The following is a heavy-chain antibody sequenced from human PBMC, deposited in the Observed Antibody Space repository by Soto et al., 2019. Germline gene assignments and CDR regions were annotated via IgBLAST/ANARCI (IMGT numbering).Heavy chain of an antibody. D-gene: IGHD3-10*01. CDR1: GGTFSDSV. CDR3: ARGRDGSNYYFDY. Sequence: ASVKVSCKASGGTFSDSVTSWVRQAPGQGLEWMGGIVPIFGKANLAEKFQDRVTITADESTSTAYMELSSLRSDDSAVYYCARGRDGSNYYFDYWGQGTLVTVSS. CDR2: IVPIFGKA. V-gene: IGHV1-69*13. J-gene: IGHJ4*02.